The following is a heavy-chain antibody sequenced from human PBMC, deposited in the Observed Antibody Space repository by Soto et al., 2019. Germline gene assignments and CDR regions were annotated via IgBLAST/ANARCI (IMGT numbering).Heavy chain of an antibody. V-gene: IGHV3-21*01. CDR1: GFTFSSYT. J-gene: IGHJ4*02. Sequence: GGSLRLSCEASGFTFSSYTINWVRRAPGKGLEWVSSISSRSTNIHYADSVKGRFTISRDNAKRSLYLQMNSLRAEDAAVYYCARGPLYYFDYWGQGTLVTVSS. CDR3: ARGPLYYFDY. CDR2: ISSRSTNI.